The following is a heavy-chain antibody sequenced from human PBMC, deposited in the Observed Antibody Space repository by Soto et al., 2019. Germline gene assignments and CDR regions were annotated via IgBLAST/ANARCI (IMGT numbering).Heavy chain of an antibody. Sequence: SETLSLTCTVSGGSISESAYYWGWIRQTPGKGPEWVGSLYYRGTTYYNPSLKSRVTISVDTPKSQFSLKLSSVTAADTAVYYCARMTCNICHFDYWGQGALVTVSS. J-gene: IGHJ4*02. D-gene: IGHD3-9*01. CDR3: ARMTCNICHFDY. V-gene: IGHV4-39*01. CDR2: LYYRGTT. CDR1: GGSISESAYY.